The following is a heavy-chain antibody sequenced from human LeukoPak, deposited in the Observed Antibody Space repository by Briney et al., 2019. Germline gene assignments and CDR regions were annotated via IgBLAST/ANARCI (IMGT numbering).Heavy chain of an antibody. CDR3: TRLGSSGWYNWFDP. CDR1: GFTFSGSA. V-gene: IGHV3-73*01. J-gene: IGHJ5*02. D-gene: IGHD6-19*01. CDR2: IRSKANSYAT. Sequence: GGSLRLTCAASGFTFSGSAMHWVRQASGKGLEWVGRIRSKANSYATAYAASVKGRFTISRDDSKNTAYLQMNSLKTEDTAVYYCTRLGSSGWYNWFDPWGQGTLVTVSS.